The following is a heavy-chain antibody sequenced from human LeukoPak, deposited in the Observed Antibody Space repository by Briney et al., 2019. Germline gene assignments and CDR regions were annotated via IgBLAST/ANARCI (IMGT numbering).Heavy chain of an antibody. CDR1: GGSISSGGYY. Sequence: SQTLSLTCTVSGGSISSGGYYWSWIRQHPGKGLEWIGYIYYSGSTYYNPSLKSRVTISVDTSKNQFSLKLSSATAADTAVYYCARARLTFGGARGEFHNWFDPWGQGTLVTVSS. CDR3: ARARLTFGGARGEFHNWFDP. D-gene: IGHD3-16*01. CDR2: IYYSGST. V-gene: IGHV4-31*03. J-gene: IGHJ5*02.